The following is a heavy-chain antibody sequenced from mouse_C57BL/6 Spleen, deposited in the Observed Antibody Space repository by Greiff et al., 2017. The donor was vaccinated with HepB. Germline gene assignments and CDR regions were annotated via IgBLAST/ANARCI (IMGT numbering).Heavy chain of an antibody. CDR2: INPYNGGT. CDR1: GYTFTDYY. CDR3: ARIEGEITTALDY. Sequence: EVKLMESGPVLVKPGASVKMSCKASGYTFTDYYMNWVKQSHGKSLEWIGVINPYNGGTSYNQKFKGKATLTVDKSSSTAYMELNSLTSEDSAVYYCARIEGEITTALDYWGQGTTLTVSS. D-gene: IGHD1-2*01. J-gene: IGHJ2*01. V-gene: IGHV1-19*01.